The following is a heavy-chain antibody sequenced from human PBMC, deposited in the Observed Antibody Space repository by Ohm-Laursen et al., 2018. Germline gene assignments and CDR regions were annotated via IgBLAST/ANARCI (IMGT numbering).Heavy chain of an antibody. CDR2: IYYSGTT. D-gene: IGHD3-22*01. V-gene: IGHV4-39*01. CDR3: ARVLARYYDSSGYGY. J-gene: IGHJ4*02. CDR1: GASISSNTYY. Sequence: GTLSLTCTVSGASISSNTYYWGWIRQPPGQGLEWIGTIYYSGTTYYNPSLKSRVTMSVETSKSQFSLKLSSVTAADTAVYYCARVLARYYDSSGYGYWGQGTLVTVSS.